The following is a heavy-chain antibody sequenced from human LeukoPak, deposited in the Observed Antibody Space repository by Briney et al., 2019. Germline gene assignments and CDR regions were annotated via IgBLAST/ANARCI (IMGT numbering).Heavy chain of an antibody. Sequence: PGGSLRLSCVASGFTFSSYWMSWVRQAPGKGLEWVANIKQDGSEKYYVDSVKGRFTISRDNAKNSLYLEMNSLRAEDTAVYYCASRGVVTAGGYFDYWGQGTLVTVSS. CDR3: ASRGVVTAGGYFDY. D-gene: IGHD4-23*01. CDR2: IKQDGSEK. V-gene: IGHV3-7*01. CDR1: GFTFSSYW. J-gene: IGHJ4*02.